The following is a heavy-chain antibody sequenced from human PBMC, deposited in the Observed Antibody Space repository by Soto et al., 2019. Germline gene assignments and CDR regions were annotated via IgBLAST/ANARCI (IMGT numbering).Heavy chain of an antibody. J-gene: IGHJ4*02. V-gene: IGHV4-30-2*01. CDR3: ARSKSTVTTFSY. CDR1: GGSISSGGYS. D-gene: IGHD4-17*01. CDR2: IYHSGST. Sequence: QLQLQESGSGLVKPSRTLSLTCAVSGGSISSGGYSWSWIRQPPGKGLEWIGYIYHSGSTYYNPSLQRRVTISVDRSKNQFSLKLSSVTAAVTSVYYFARSKSTVTTFSYCGQGTLVTVSS.